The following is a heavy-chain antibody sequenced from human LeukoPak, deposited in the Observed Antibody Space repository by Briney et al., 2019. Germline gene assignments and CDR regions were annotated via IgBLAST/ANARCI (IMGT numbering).Heavy chain of an antibody. CDR3: ARRPPALGAFDI. V-gene: IGHV4-39*01. Sequence: SETLSLTCSVSGGSISSGTSYWGWIRQSPGKGREGIGSIYSSGSTYYHPSLKSRVTISADTSKNQFSLQLSSVTAADTAIYYCARRPPALGAFDIWGHGTMVTVSS. J-gene: IGHJ3*02. CDR1: GGSISSGTSY. CDR2: IYSSGST.